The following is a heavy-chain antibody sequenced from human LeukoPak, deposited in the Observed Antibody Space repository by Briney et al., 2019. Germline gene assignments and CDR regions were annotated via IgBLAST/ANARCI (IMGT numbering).Heavy chain of an antibody. CDR1: GFTFSSYA. D-gene: IGHD4-17*01. CDR2: ISSNGGST. J-gene: IGHJ3*02. Sequence: GGSLRLSCAASGFTFSSYAMHWVRQAPGKGLEYVSAISSNGGSTYYANSVKGRFTISRDNSKNTLCLQMGSLRAEDMAVYYCATTVTTLGAFDIWGQGTMVTVSS. CDR3: ATTVTTLGAFDI. V-gene: IGHV3-64*01.